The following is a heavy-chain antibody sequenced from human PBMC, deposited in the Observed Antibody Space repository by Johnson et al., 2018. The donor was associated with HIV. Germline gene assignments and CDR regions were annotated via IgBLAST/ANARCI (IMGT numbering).Heavy chain of an antibody. CDR2: RRYDGSNK. Sequence: QVQLVESGRGVVQPGGSLRLSCAASGFTFSSYGMHWVRQAPGTGLEWVAFRRYDGSNKYYADSVKGRFTISRDNSKNTLYLQMNSLRVEDTAVYYCAKDFVAFWGRPADAFDIWGQGTMVTVSS. CDR1: GFTFSSYG. D-gene: IGHD3-16*01. J-gene: IGHJ3*02. CDR3: AKDFVAFWGRPADAFDI. V-gene: IGHV3-30*02.